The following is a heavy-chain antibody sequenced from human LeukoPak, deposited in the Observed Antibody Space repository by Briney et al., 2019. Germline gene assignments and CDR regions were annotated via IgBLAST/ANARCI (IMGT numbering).Heavy chain of an antibody. CDR3: ARGLYSSGWF. V-gene: IGHV3-20*04. CDR1: GFTFDDYG. J-gene: IGHJ4*02. Sequence: PGGSLRLSCAASGFTFDDYGMSRVRQAPGKGLEWVSGINWNGDSTGYADSVKGRFTISRENAKNSLYLQMNSLRAEDTALYYCARGLYSSGWFWGQGTLVTVSS. CDR2: INWNGDST. D-gene: IGHD6-19*01.